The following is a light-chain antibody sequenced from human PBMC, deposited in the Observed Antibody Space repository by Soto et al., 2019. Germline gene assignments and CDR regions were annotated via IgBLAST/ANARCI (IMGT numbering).Light chain of an antibody. Sequence: EIVLTQSPATLSLSPGERATLSCRASQSVSSYLAWYQQKPGQAPRLLIYDASNRATGSPARFSGSGSETDVTLAIIRLEHEDLAVYYCQQRSNWPHTFGARTKVDI. V-gene: IGKV3-11*01. CDR1: QSVSSY. CDR2: DAS. CDR3: QQRSNWPHT. J-gene: IGKJ3*01.